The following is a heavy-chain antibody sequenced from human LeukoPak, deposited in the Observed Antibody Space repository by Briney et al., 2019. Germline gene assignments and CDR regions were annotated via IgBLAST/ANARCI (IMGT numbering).Heavy chain of an antibody. CDR2: INHSGST. CDR3: ARGYSGSYYGRLDY. V-gene: IGHV4-34*01. Sequence: KASETLSLTCAVYGGSFSGYYWSWIRQPPGKGLEWIGEINHSGSTNYNPSLKSRLTISVDTSKNQFSLKLNSVTAADTAVYYCARGYSGSYYGRLDYWGQGALVTVSS. J-gene: IGHJ4*02. D-gene: IGHD1-26*01. CDR1: GGSFSGYY.